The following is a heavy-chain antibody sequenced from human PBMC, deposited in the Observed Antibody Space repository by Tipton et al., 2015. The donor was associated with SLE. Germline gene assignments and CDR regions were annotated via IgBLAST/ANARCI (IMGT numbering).Heavy chain of an antibody. CDR3: ARHATEVTGGDY. D-gene: IGHD2-8*02. CDR2: IYGGDSET. V-gene: IGHV5-51*01. Sequence: VQLVQSGPEVKKPGESLKISCKSFKDSFRTDWIGWVRQMPGKSLEWMGIIYGGDSETRFSPSFQGQVTMSADKSITTAYLQWSSLQASDTAMYYCARHATEVTGGDYWGQGTLVTVSS. CDR1: KDSFRTDW. J-gene: IGHJ4*02.